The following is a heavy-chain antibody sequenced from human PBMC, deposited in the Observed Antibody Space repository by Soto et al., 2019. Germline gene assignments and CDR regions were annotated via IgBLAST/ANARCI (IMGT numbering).Heavy chain of an antibody. V-gene: IGHV1-2*04. CDR2: INPNSGGT. J-gene: IGHJ6*02. Sequence: ASVKVSCKASGYTFTGYYMHWVRQAPGQGLEWMGWINPNSGGTNYAQKFQGWVTMTRDTSISTAYMELSRLRSDDTAVYYCARASVAGYDYYYGMDVWGQGTTVIVSS. CDR1: GYTFTGYY. CDR3: ARASVAGYDYYYGMDV. D-gene: IGHD6-19*01.